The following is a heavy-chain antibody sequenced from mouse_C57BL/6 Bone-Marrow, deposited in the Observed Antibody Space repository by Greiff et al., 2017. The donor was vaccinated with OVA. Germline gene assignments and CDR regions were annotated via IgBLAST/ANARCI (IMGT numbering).Heavy chain of an antibody. V-gene: IGHV1-5*01. CDR3: TRSGPPWFAY. CDR2: IYPGNSDT. Sequence: EVQLQQSGTVLARPGASVKMSCKTSGYTFTSYWMHWVKQRPGQGLEWIGAIYPGNSDTSYNPKFKGKAKLTADTSASSAYMELSSLTNEDSAVYYCTRSGPPWFAYWGQGTLVTVSA. CDR1: GYTFTSYW. D-gene: IGHD6-1*01. J-gene: IGHJ3*01.